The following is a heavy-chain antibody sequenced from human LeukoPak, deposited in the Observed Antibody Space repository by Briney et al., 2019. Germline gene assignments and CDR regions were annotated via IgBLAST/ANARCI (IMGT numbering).Heavy chain of an antibody. D-gene: IGHD2-2*01. Sequence: GGSLRLSCAASGFTFSSYGMHWVRQAPGKGLEWMAFIRFDDSNKYYADSVRGRFTISRDNSKNTLYLQMSSLRAEDTAVYYCAKDKNALCSISCRSEFDYWGQGTLVTVSS. CDR1: GFTFSSYG. J-gene: IGHJ4*02. V-gene: IGHV3-30*02. CDR3: AKDKNALCSISCRSEFDY. CDR2: IRFDDSNK.